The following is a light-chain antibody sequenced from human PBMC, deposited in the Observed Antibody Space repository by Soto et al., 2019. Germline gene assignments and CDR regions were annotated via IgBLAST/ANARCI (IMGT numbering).Light chain of an antibody. V-gene: IGLV2-14*01. CDR1: SSDVGGYNY. CDR2: EVS. J-gene: IGLJ3*02. CDR3: SSYTSSSTRV. Sequence: QSALTQPASVSGSPGQSITISCTGTSSDVGGYNYVSWYQQHPGKAPKLMIYEVSTRPSGVSNRFSGSKSGNTASLTISGLEAEDEGDYYCSSYTSSSTRVFGGGTKVTVL.